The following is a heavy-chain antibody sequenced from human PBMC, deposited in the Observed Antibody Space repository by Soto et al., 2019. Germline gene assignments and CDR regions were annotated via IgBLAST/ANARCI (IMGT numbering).Heavy chain of an antibody. Sequence: ASVKVSCKASGYTFTGYYMHWVRQAPGQGLEWMGWINPNSGGTNYAQKFQGWVTMTRDTSISTAYMELSRLRSDDTAVYYCAREAMGGGYTYSYGMDVWGQGTTVTVSS. V-gene: IGHV1-2*04. CDR2: INPNSGGT. CDR3: AREAMGGGYTYSYGMDV. D-gene: IGHD2-2*02. J-gene: IGHJ6*02. CDR1: GYTFTGYY.